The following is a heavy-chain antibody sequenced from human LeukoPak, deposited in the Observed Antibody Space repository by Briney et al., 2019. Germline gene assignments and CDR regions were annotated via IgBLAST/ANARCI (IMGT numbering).Heavy chain of an antibody. J-gene: IGHJ4*02. Sequence: GRSLRLSCAASGFTFSSYAMHWVRQAPGKGLEWVAVISNDGSNTYYADSVKGRFTISRDNSKNTLYLQMNSLRAEDTAVYYCARIRSSTGWYEPFDYWGQGTLVTVSS. CDR1: GFTFSSYA. CDR2: ISNDGSNT. D-gene: IGHD6-19*01. V-gene: IGHV3-30-3*01. CDR3: ARIRSSTGWYEPFDY.